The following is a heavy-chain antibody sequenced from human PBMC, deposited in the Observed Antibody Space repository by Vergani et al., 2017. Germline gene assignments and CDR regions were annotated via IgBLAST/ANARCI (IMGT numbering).Heavy chain of an antibody. Sequence: QVQLRESGPGLVRPSQTLSLTCTVSGGSISSSSHFWGWLRQTPGKGLEWIGSIYYTGSAYYNPSLKSRVSISVDASKNQFSLKLSSVTAADSAVYYCARHDSGHYDASYYGLDVWGQGTTVTVSS. CDR1: GGSISSSSHF. V-gene: IGHV4-39*01. CDR3: ARHDSGHYDASYYGLDV. D-gene: IGHD3-16*01. J-gene: IGHJ6*02. CDR2: IYYTGSA.